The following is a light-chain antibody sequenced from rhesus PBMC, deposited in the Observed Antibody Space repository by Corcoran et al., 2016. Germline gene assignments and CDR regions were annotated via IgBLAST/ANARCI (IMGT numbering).Light chain of an antibody. J-gene: IGKJ4*01. Sequence: QVILTQSPATLSLSPGERATLSCRASQSVSSYLAWYQQKPGQAPRLLIYGASSRATGIPDRFSGRGSGIEFTLTISRLEPEDFAVYYCQKYSSSPLTFGGGTKVEIK. CDR3: QKYSSSPLT. V-gene: IGKV3-53*01. CDR2: GAS. CDR1: QSVSSY.